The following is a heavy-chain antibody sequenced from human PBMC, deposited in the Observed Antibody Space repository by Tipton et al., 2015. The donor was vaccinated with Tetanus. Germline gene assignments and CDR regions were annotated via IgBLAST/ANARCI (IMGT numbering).Heavy chain of an antibody. CDR2: VDDSGST. D-gene: IGHD1-14*01. CDR3: ARGTGDY. Sequence: GLVKPSDTLSLTCAVYGGSLSRYYWTWIRQPPGKGLEWIGEVDDSGSTNYSPSLKSRVTISLDTSKNQFSLKLSSVTAADTAVYYCARGTGDYWGQGTLVTVSS. J-gene: IGHJ4*02. V-gene: IGHV4-34*01. CDR1: GGSLSRYY.